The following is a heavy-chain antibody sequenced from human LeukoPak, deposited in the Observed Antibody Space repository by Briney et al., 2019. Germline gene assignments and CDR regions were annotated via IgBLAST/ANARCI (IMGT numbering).Heavy chain of an antibody. CDR1: NLSFGYYG. D-gene: IGHD6-13*01. CDR3: ARCDSYSSSWSRQFDY. CDR2: ITATSGSL. V-gene: IGHV3-48*04. Sequence: GGSLRLSCTGSNLSFGYYGMNWVRQTPGKGLEWLSYITATSGSLYYADSVKGRFTVSRDNSKNSLYLQMDSLRAEDTAVYYCARCDSYSSSWSRQFDYWGPGTLVIVSS. J-gene: IGHJ4*02.